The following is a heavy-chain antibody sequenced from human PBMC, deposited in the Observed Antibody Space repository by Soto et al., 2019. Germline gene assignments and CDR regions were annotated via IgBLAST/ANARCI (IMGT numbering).Heavy chain of an antibody. V-gene: IGHV4-31*03. CDR1: GGSISSGGYY. CDR2: IYYSGST. CDR3: ARDSPTSPQYSSGWSD. Sequence: QVQLQESGPGLVKPSQTLSLTCTVSGGSISSGGYYWSWIRQHPGKGLEWIGYIYYSGSTYYNPSLKSRVTISXXTXKXXFSLKLSSVTAADTAVYYCARDSPTSPQYSSGWSDWGQGTLVTVSS. D-gene: IGHD6-19*01. J-gene: IGHJ4*02.